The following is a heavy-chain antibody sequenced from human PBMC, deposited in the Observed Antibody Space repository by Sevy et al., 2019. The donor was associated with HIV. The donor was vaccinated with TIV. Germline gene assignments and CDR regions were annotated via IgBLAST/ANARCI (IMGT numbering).Heavy chain of an antibody. CDR2: ISYDGSRK. J-gene: IGHJ3*01. CDR3: ARERDRQALNV. CDR1: GFTFGSYA. V-gene: IGHV3-30-3*01. Sequence: GGSLRLSCAASGFTFGSYAMHWVRQAPGKALEWLAFISYDGSRKYYADSVKGRFTISRDNSKNTLFMQVNSLRAEDTALYYCARERDRQALNVWGQGTMVTVSS.